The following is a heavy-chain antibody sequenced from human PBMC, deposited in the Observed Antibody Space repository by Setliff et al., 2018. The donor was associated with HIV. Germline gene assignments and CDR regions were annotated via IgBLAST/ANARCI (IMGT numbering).Heavy chain of an antibody. D-gene: IGHD3-9*01. V-gene: IGHV4-61*02. CDR3: ARVYYDILTGYPQGWFDP. J-gene: IGHJ5*02. CDR2: IYTSGST. CDR1: GGSISSGGYY. Sequence: SETLSLTCTVSGGSISSGGYYWSWIRQPAGKGLEWIGRIYTSGSTNYNPSLRSRVNISVDTSKNQFSLKLSSVTAADTAVYYCARVYYDILTGYPQGWFDPWGQGTLVTVSS.